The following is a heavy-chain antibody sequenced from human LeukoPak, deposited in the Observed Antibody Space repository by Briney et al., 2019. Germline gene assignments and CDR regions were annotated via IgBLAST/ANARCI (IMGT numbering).Heavy chain of an antibody. V-gene: IGHV1-69-2*01. J-gene: IGHJ4*02. Sequence: GASVKVSCKASGYTFTDYYMHWVQQAPGKGLEWMGRVDPEDGETIYAQKFQGRVTMTEDTSTDTAYMELSSLRSEDTAVYYCATGLMTTVSNLYWGQGTLVTVSS. CDR3: ATGLMTTVSNLY. D-gene: IGHD4-11*01. CDR2: VDPEDGET. CDR1: GYTFTDYY.